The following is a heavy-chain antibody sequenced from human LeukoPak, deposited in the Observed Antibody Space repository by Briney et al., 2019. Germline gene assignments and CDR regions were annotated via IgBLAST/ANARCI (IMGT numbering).Heavy chain of an antibody. CDR2: ISAYNGNT. Sequence: GASVRVSCKASGYTFTSYGISWVRQDPGQGLEWMGWISAYNGNTNYAQKLQGRVTMTTDTSTSTAYMELRSLRSDDTAVYYCARKAFSDPSGGFDYWGQGTLVTVSS. CDR3: ARKAFSDPSGGFDY. D-gene: IGHD3-16*01. J-gene: IGHJ4*02. V-gene: IGHV1-18*01. CDR1: GYTFTSYG.